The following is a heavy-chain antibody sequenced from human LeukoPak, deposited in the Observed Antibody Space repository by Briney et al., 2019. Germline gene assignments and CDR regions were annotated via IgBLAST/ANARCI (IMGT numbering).Heavy chain of an antibody. V-gene: IGHV4-34*01. D-gene: IGHD6-6*01. CDR3: ARGPARIAARPGPYFQH. CDR2: INHSGST. Sequence: SETLSLTCAVYGGSFSGYYWSWIRQPPGKGLERIGEINHSGSTNYNPSLKSRVTISVDTSKNQFSLKLSSVTAADTAVYYCARGPARIAARPGPYFQHWGQGTLVTVSS. CDR1: GGSFSGYY. J-gene: IGHJ1*01.